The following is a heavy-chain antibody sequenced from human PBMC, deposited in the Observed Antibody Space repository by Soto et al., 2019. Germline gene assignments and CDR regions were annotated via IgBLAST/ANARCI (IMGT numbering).Heavy chain of an antibody. CDR1: GGSFSGYY. V-gene: IGHV4-34*01. Sequence: QVQLQQWGAGLLKPSETLSLTCAVYGGSFSGYYWSWIRQPPGKGLEWIGEINHSGSTNYNPSLKSRVTISVDTSKNQFSLKLSSVTAADTAVYCCARGFAWFGEFPFDYWGQGSLFTVSS. D-gene: IGHD3-10*01. CDR3: ARGFAWFGEFPFDY. CDR2: INHSGST. J-gene: IGHJ4*02.